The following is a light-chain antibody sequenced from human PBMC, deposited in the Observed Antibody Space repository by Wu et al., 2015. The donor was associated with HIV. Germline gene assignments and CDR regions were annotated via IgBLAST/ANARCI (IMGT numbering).Light chain of an antibody. J-gene: IGKJ1*01. CDR1: QSIGTN. CDR3: QHYNNWPPWA. V-gene: IGKV3-15*01. CDR2: GAS. Sequence: VMTQSPATLSVSPGERATLSCRASQSIGTNLAWYQQKGGQAPRLLIYGASTRATGIPARFSGSGSGTEFTLTIDTMQSEDFAVYYCQHYNNWPPWAFGQGTKV.